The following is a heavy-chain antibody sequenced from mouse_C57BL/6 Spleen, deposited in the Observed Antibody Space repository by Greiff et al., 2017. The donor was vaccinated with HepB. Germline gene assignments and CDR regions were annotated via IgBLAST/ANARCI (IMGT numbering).Heavy chain of an antibody. CDR2: IDPNSGGT. J-gene: IGHJ3*01. CDR1: GYTFTSYW. D-gene: IGHD2-5*01. CDR3: ARKGAYYSNEGFAY. V-gene: IGHV1-72*01. Sequence: QVQLQQPGAELVKPGASVKRSCKASGYTFTSYWMHWVKQRPGRGLEWIGRIDPNSGGTKYNEKFKSKATLTVDKPSSTAYMQLSSLTSEDSAVYYCARKGAYYSNEGFAYWGQGTLVIVSA.